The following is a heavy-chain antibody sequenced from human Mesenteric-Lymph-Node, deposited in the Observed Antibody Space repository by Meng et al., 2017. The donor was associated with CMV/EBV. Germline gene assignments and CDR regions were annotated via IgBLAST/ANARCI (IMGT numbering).Heavy chain of an antibody. CDR2: IHYSGST. D-gene: IGHD3-3*01. V-gene: IGHV4-59*01. CDR3: ASRVRFLEWLSISAFDY. J-gene: IGHJ4*02. CDR1: GGSISTYY. Sequence: GSLRLSCTVSGGSISTYYWSWIRQPPGKGMEWIGYIHYSGSTNYNPSLKSRVTISVDTSKNQFSLKLSSVTAADTAVYYCASRVRFLEWLSISAFDYWGQGTLVTVSS.